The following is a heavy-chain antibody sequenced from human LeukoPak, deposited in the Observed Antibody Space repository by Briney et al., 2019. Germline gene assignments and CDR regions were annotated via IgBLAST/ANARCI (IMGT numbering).Heavy chain of an antibody. CDR3: ARGLDYDFWSGHQSFADY. CDR2: INHSGST. J-gene: IGHJ4*02. Sequence: SGTLSLTCAVYGGSFSGYYWSWIRQPPGKGLEWIGEINHSGSTNYNPSLKSRVTISVDTSKNQFSLKLSSVTAADTAVYYCARGLDYDFWSGHQSFADYWGQGTLVTVSS. CDR1: GGSFSGYY. V-gene: IGHV4-34*01. D-gene: IGHD3-3*01.